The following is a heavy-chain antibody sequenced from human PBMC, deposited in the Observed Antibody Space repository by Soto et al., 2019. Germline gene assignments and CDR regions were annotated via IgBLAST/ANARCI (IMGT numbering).Heavy chain of an antibody. Sequence: GESLKISCKGSGYSFTSYWIGWVRQMPGKGLEWMGIIYPGDSDTRYSPSFQGQVTISADKSIGTAYLQWSSLKASDTAMYYCARQGLHLYYYSGMDVWGQGTTVTVSS. CDR1: GYSFTSYW. CDR3: ARQGLHLYYYSGMDV. V-gene: IGHV5-51*01. J-gene: IGHJ6*02. D-gene: IGHD5-12*01. CDR2: IYPGDSDT.